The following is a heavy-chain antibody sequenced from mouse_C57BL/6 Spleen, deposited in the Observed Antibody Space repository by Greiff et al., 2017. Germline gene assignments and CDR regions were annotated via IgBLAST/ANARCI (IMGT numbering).Heavy chain of an antibody. CDR3: VRAQLGRCYAFDY. CDR2: FTIYSDAT. D-gene: IGHD1-3*01. V-gene: IGHV1-49*01. J-gene: IGHJ4*01. Sequence: LKPSGAELVRPGSSVKLSCKDSYFAFMASSMHWVKQRPGHGLEWIGSFTIYSDATKYSENFKGKATLTANKSFSTASMELISLTSEDSSVDCCVRAQLGRCYAFDYWGQGTSVTVSS. CDR1: YFAFMASS.